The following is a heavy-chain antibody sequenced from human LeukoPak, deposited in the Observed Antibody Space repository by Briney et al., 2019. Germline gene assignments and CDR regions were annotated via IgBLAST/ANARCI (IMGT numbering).Heavy chain of an antibody. CDR2: INPNSGGT. CDR1: GYTFTGYY. J-gene: IGHJ6*02. V-gene: IGHV1-2*06. CDR3: ARVWGAAFPGPYYYYYYGMDV. Sequence: GASVKVSCKASGYTFTGYYMHWVRQAPGQGLEWMGRINPNSGGTNYAQKFQGRVTMTRDTSISTAYMELSRLRSDDTAVYYCARVWGAAFPGPYYYYYYGMDVWGQGTTVTSP. D-gene: IGHD6-13*01.